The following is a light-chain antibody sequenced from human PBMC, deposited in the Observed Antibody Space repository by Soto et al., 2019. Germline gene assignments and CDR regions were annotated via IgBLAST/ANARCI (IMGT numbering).Light chain of an antibody. CDR2: GAS. CDR3: QQYGVSPT. J-gene: IGKJ4*01. CDR1: QTISNTF. Sequence: LTEAPGTLPLITKKRAAVSCRASQTISNTFLAWYQQRPGQAPRLLIYGASGRAAGIPDRFSGSGSGTDFTLSISRLEPEEFAVYYCQQYGVSPTFGGGTKVDIK. V-gene: IGKV3-20*01.